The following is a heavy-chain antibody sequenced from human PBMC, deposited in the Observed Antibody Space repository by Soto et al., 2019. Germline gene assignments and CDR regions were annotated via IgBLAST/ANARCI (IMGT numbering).Heavy chain of an antibody. D-gene: IGHD3-22*01. CDR2: IYYSGST. CDR3: ARPPPPGDYSFNN. CDR1: GGSTSSYY. V-gene: IGHV4-59*08. J-gene: IGHJ4*02. Sequence: SETLSLTCTVSGGSTSSYYWSWIRQPPGKGLEWIGYIYYSGSTKYNPSLKSRVTISVDTSKNQFSLKLSSVTAADPAVYYCARPPPPGDYSFNNWGRETRVT.